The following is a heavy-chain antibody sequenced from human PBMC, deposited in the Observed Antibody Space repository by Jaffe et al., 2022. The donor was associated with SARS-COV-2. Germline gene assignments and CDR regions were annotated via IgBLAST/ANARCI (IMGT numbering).Heavy chain of an antibody. CDR2: IRSKAYGGTT. D-gene: IGHD3-9*01. J-gene: IGHJ4*02. CDR1: GFTFGDYA. Sequence: EVQLVESGGGLVQPGRSLRLSCTASGFTFGDYAMSWVRQAPGKGLEWVGFIRSKAYGGTTEYAASVKGRFTISRDDSKSIAYLQMNSLKTEDTAVYYCTRDRGLDYDILTAPLDYWGQGTLVTVSS. CDR3: TRDRGLDYDILTAPLDY. V-gene: IGHV3-49*04.